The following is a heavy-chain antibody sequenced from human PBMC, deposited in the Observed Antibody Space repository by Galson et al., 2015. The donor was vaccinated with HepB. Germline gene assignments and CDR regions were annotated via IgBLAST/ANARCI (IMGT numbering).Heavy chain of an antibody. D-gene: IGHD2-2*01. Sequence: SLRLSCAASGFTFSSYAMSWVRQAPGKGLEWVAGITSGGGSTYYVDSVKGRFTVSRDNSRKMMYLQMSSLRAEDTAVYYCAKGSSSWGYAMDVWGQGTTVTVSS. J-gene: IGHJ6*02. CDR3: AKGSSSWGYAMDV. V-gene: IGHV3-23*01. CDR2: ITSGGGST. CDR1: GFTFSSYA.